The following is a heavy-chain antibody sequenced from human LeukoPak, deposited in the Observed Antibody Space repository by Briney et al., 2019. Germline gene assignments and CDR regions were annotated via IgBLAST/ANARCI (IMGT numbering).Heavy chain of an antibody. D-gene: IGHD6-19*01. Sequence: PGGSLRLSCAASGFIFHNYPMTWVRQAPGKGLEWVSTISETAGSTYYADSVKGRFTISRDSSQNTLYLQMNSLRAEDTAVYHCAKAYGSGTYEDYYDYWGQGTLVTVSS. CDR1: GFIFHNYP. CDR3: AKAYGSGTYEDYYDY. CDR2: ISETAGST. V-gene: IGHV3-23*01. J-gene: IGHJ4*02.